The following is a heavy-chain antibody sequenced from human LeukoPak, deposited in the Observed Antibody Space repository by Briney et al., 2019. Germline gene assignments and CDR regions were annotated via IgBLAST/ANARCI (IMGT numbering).Heavy chain of an antibody. CDR3: AKDNNVVVTTPFFDY. CDR1: GFTLTSCA. V-gene: IGHV3-23*01. J-gene: IGHJ4*02. CDR2: LSGWDSGGTT. D-gene: IGHD2-21*02. Sequence: GGSLRLSCAASGFTLTSCAMSWVRQAPGKGLEWVSTLSGWDSGGTTFYVESVKGRFTIYRDNPKNTLYLQMNSLRAEDTAVYYCAKDNNVVVTTPFFDYWGQGTLVTVSS.